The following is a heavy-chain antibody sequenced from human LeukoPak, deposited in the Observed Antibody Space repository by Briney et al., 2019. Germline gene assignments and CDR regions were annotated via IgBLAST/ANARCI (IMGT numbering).Heavy chain of an antibody. J-gene: IGHJ5*02. V-gene: IGHV4-34*01. Sequence: SETLSLTCAVYGGSFSGYYWSWIRQPPGKGLEWIGEINHSGSTNYNPSLKSRVTISVDTSKNQFSLKLSSVTAADTAVYYCARGFGCSSGSCRVRWFDPWGQGTLVTVSS. D-gene: IGHD2-15*01. CDR3: ARGFGCSSGSCRVRWFDP. CDR1: GGSFSGYY. CDR2: INHSGST.